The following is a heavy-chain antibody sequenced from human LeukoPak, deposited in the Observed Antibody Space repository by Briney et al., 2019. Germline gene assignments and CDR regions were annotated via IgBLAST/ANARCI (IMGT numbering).Heavy chain of an antibody. Sequence: SVKVSCKASGGTFSSYAISWVRQAPGQGLEWMGGIIPMFGTANYAQKFQGRVTITADESTSTAYMELSSLRSEDTAVYYCARGRRLYDFWSGYYDPLDGWLDPWGQGTLVTVSS. CDR2: IIPMFGTA. CDR3: ARGRRLYDFWSGYYDPLDGWLDP. V-gene: IGHV1-69*01. J-gene: IGHJ5*02. CDR1: GGTFSSYA. D-gene: IGHD3-3*01.